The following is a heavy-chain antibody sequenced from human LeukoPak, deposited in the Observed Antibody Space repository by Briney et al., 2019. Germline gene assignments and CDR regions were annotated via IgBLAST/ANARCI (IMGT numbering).Heavy chain of an antibody. J-gene: IGHJ4*02. CDR2: IYIKST. V-gene: IGHV4-59*01. CDR1: GGSISTFS. Sequence: SETLSLTCTVSGGSISTFSWSWIRQFPGKGLEWIGSIYIKSTNYNPSLKSRVAISVDTSKNQFSLRLDSVTTADTAVYYCARDGPVASGIQYWGQGTLVTVSS. CDR3: ARDGPVASGIQY. D-gene: IGHD6-19*01.